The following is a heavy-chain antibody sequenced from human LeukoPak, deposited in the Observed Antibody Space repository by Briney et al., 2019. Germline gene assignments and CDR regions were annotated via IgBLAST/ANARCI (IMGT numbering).Heavy chain of an antibody. Sequence: PGRSLRLSCAASGFTFSSYGMQWGRQAPGKGLEWVAVISYDGNNKFYADSVKGRFTISRDNAKNSLYLQMNSLRAEDTAVYYCASYHQQQYYHPDYWGQGTLVTVSS. CDR3: ASYHQQQYYHPDY. J-gene: IGHJ4*02. V-gene: IGHV3-30*03. CDR1: GFTFSSYG. D-gene: IGHD6-13*01. CDR2: ISYDGNNK.